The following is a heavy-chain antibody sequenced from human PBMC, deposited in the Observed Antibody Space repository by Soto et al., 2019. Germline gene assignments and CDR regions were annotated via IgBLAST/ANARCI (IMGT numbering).Heavy chain of an antibody. D-gene: IGHD2-21*02. CDR1: GFPFSDYY. V-gene: IGHV3-11*03. CDR3: AKRDVPDSRSNAYFYDH. CDR2: ISPKSTYR. Sequence: GGSLRLSCATSGFPFSDYYMSWIRQAPGKGLEWLSHISPKSTYRNYADSVKGRFIISRDNARNSLFLQMTSLTAEDTAVYFCAKRDVPDSRSNAYFYDHWGRGVLVTVSS. J-gene: IGHJ4*02.